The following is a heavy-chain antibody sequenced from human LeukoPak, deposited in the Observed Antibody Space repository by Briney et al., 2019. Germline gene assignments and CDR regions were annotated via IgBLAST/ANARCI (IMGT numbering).Heavy chain of an antibody. D-gene: IGHD5/OR15-5a*01. CDR3: AKDWVGLSIT. CDR1: GFTFSSYG. Sequence: GGSLRLSCAASGFTFSSYGMLWVRQAPGKGLEWVAVISYDGSNKYYADSVKGRFTISRDNSKNTLYLQMDSLRAEDTAVYYCAKDWVGLSITWGQGTLVTVSS. CDR2: ISYDGSNK. V-gene: IGHV3-30*18. J-gene: IGHJ5*02.